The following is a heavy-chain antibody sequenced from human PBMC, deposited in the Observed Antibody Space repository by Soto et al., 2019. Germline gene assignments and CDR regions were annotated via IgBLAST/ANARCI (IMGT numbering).Heavy chain of an antibody. CDR1: GFSLSTSGMC. V-gene: IGHV2-70*11. CDR3: ARIRVYCSGGSCYSYYYYYGMDV. Sequence: SGPTLVNPTQTLTLTCTFSGFSLSTSGMCVSWIRQPPGKALEWLARIDWDDDKYYSTSLKTRLTISKDTSKNQVVLTMTNMDPVDTATYYCARIRVYCSGGSCYSYYYYYGMDVWGQGTTVTVSS. CDR2: IDWDDDK. D-gene: IGHD2-15*01. J-gene: IGHJ6*02.